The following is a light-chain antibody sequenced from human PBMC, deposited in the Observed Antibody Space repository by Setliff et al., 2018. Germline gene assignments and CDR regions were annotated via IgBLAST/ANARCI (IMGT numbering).Light chain of an antibody. V-gene: IGLV1-40*01. Sequence: QSALAQPPSVSGAPGQRVTISCTGSSSNIGAGYDVHWYQQLPGTAPKLLIYGNSNRPSGVPDRFSGSKSGTSASLAITGLQAEDEADYYCQPYDSSLSGYVFGTGTKVNVL. CDR3: QPYDSSLSGYV. CDR1: SSNIGAGYD. J-gene: IGLJ1*01. CDR2: GNS.